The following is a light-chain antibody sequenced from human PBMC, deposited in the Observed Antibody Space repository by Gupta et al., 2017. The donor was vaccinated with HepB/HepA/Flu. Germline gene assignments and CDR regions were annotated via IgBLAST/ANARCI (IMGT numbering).Light chain of an antibody. CDR3: ATWDDSLNGYVV. V-gene: IGLV1-44*01. J-gene: IGLJ2*01. Sequence: QSVLTQPPSVSGTPGQRVTISCSGTRSNIGSNTVNWYQQVPGTAPKLLIHTNNQRPSGVPDRFSGSKSGTSASLAISGLQSEDEADYYCATWDDSLNGYVVFGGGTKLTGL. CDR2: TNN. CDR1: RSNIGSNT.